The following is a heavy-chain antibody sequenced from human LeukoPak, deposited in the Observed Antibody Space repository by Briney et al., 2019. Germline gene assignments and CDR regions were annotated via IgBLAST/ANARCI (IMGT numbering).Heavy chain of an antibody. J-gene: IGHJ4*02. D-gene: IGHD5-24*01. CDR2: ISGSGGST. CDR3: AKSGYNRFDY. CDR1: GITFSGSG. Sequence: GGSLRLSCAASGITFSGSGMSWVRQAPGKGLEWVSTISGSGGSTYYADSVKGRFTISRDNSKDTLYLQMNSLRAEDTAVYYCAKSGYNRFDYWGQGTLVTVSS. V-gene: IGHV3-23*01.